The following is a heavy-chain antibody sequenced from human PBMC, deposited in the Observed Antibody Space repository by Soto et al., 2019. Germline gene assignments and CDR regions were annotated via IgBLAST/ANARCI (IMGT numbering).Heavy chain of an antibody. CDR3: AAEGAFDI. V-gene: IGHV3-9*01. J-gene: IGHJ3*02. CDR2: ISWNSGSI. Sequence: EVQLVESGGGLVQPGRSLRLSCAASGFTFDDYAMHWVRQAPGKGLEWVSGISWNSGSIGYADSVKGRFTISRDNAKNFLYLQMNSLRAEDTALYYCAAEGAFDIWGQGTMVTVSS. CDR1: GFTFDDYA.